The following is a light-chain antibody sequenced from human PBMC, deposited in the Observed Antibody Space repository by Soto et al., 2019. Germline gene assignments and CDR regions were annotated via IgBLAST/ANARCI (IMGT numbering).Light chain of an antibody. J-gene: IGKJ5*01. V-gene: IGKV1-33*01. Sequence: IQRTQSPSSLSASVGDIVTITCQASQDIAKNLNWYQQKPGKAPKLLIYDASSLQTGVPSRFSGSGSATHFTFTISSLQSEDIATYYCQQYDNLLPITFGQGTRLEIK. CDR2: DAS. CDR3: QQYDNLLPIT. CDR1: QDIAKN.